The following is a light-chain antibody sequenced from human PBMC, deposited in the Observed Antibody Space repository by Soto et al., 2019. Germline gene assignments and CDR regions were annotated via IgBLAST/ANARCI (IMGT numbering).Light chain of an antibody. CDR2: GNS. CDR3: QSYDSSLSAHV. Sequence: QSVLTQPPSVSGAPGQRVTLSCTGSSSNIGAGYDVHWYQQLPGTAPKLLIYGNSNRPSGVPDRFSGSKSGTSASLAITGLQAEDEADYYCQSYDSSLSAHVFGTGTKLTVL. CDR1: SSNIGAGYD. V-gene: IGLV1-40*01. J-gene: IGLJ1*01.